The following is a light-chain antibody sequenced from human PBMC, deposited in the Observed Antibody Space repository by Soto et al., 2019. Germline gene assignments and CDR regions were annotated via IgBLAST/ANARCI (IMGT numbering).Light chain of an antibody. J-gene: IGLJ3*02. CDR3: CSGAGSRG. Sequence: QSALTQPASVSGSPGQSITISCTGTSSDVGSYNPVSWYQHHPGKAPKLMIYEGSKRPAGVSNRFSGSKSGNSASLTGSGLQAEDEADYYCCSGAGSRGFGGGTKLTVL. CDR2: EGS. CDR1: SSDVGSYNP. V-gene: IGLV2-23*01.